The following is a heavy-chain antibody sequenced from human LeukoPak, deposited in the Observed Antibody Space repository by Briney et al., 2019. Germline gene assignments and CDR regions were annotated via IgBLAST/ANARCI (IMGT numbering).Heavy chain of an antibody. CDR1: GFTLNTND. V-gene: IGHV3-66*02. J-gene: IGHJ4*01. D-gene: IGHD4-23*01. Sequence: GGSLRLSCAASGFTLNTNDMSWVRQAPGKGLEWVSLMYPGGSVYYTDSVKGRFTVSRDISKNMKFLQMNTLRPDDTAFYYCVRQGPGDNCRWGPGTLVTVSS. CDR2: MYPGGSV. CDR3: VRQGPGDNCR.